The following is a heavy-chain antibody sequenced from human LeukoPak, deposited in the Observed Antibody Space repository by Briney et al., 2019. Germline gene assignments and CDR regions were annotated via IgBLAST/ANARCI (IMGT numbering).Heavy chain of an antibody. V-gene: IGHV3-48*02. J-gene: IGHJ4*02. CDR3: ARDGSGSYWLTY. D-gene: IGHD3-10*01. CDR1: KFTFRNYW. CDR2: ISSSSSTI. Sequence: GGSLRLSCAASKFTFRNYWMNWVRQAPGKGLEWVSYISSSSSTIYYADSVKGRFTISRDNAKNSVYLQMNSLRDEDTAVYYCARDGSGSYWLTYWGQGALVTVSS.